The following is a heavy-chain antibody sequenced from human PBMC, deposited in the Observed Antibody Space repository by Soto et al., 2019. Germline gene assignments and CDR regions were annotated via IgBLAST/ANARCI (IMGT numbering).Heavy chain of an antibody. CDR3: ARRYGSAFDI. CDR2: IYYSGST. D-gene: IGHD3-10*01. J-gene: IGHJ3*02. CDR1: GGSISSYY. V-gene: IGHV4-59*01. Sequence: QVQLQESGPGLVKPSETLSLTCTVSGGSISSYYWSWIRQPPGKGLEWIGYIYYSGSTNYNPSHKSRVTISVYTTKHQCFMKLSSVTAADTAVYYCARRYGSAFDIWGQGTMVTVSS.